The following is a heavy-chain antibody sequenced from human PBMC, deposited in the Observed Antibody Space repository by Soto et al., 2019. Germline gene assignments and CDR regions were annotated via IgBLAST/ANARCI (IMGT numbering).Heavy chain of an antibody. V-gene: IGHV4-4*07. CDR2: IYSDGTT. D-gene: IGHD2-15*01. Sequence: SETLSLTCTVSGGSISGYYWSWVRQPAGKGLEWVGRIYSDGTTNYNPSLKSRVTISVDKSKNEFSLKVKSVTAADTAVYYCGCRVEDISYDYYGMDVWGQGTTVTVSS. CDR3: GCRVEDISYDYYGMDV. CDR1: GGSISGYY. J-gene: IGHJ6*02.